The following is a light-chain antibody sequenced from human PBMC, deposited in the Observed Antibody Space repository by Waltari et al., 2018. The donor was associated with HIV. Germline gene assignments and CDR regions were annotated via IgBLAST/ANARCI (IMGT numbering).Light chain of an antibody. CDR3: CSYAGSSIPVV. Sequence: HSALTQPASVSGSPGQSITISCPGTSSDVGGYNYVSWYPQHPGKAPKLVIYDVTNRPSGVSNRFSGSKSGNPASLTISGLQAEDEADYYCCSYAGSSIPVVFGGGTKLTVL. V-gene: IGLV2-23*02. CDR1: SSDVGGYNY. J-gene: IGLJ3*02. CDR2: DVT.